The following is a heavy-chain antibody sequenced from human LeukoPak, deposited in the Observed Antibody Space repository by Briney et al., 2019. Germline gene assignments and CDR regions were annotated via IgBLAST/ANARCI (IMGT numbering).Heavy chain of an antibody. CDR1: GFTLNNHV. CDR3: AKDRRTGSSCFIEYFDI. V-gene: IGHV3-23*01. Sequence: PGGSLRLSCAASGFTLNNHVMIWVGQAPGKGLEGVSGITACGDSTYYADSVKGRLTISRAKAKNSLYLQMNSLRAADMAWFYRAKDRRTGSSCFIEYFDIWGQGTMVTVSS. J-gene: IGHJ3*02. CDR2: ITACGDST. D-gene: IGHD6-13*01.